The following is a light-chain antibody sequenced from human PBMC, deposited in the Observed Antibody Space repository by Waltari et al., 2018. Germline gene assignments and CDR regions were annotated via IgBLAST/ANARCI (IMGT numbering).Light chain of an antibody. Sequence: DIQMPQSPPSLSASVGDRVTITCRASQVIRDSLAWYQQKPGKAPKLLLYAASKLESGVPSRFSGGGSGTDYTLTITSLQPEDFATYFCQQYNSVPRTFGQGTKVEIK. CDR3: QQYNSVPRT. J-gene: IGKJ1*01. CDR1: QVIRDS. CDR2: AAS. V-gene: IGKV1-NL1*01.